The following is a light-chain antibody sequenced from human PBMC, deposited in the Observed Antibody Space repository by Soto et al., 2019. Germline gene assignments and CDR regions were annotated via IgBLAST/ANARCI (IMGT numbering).Light chain of an antibody. J-gene: IGLJ1*01. CDR1: SSNIGSNT. CDR2: SNN. V-gene: IGLV1-44*01. Sequence: QSVLTQPPSASGTPGQRVTISCSGSSSNIGSNTVNWYQQLPGTAPKLLLYSNNQRPSGVPDRFSGSKSGTSASLAISGLQSEDEADYYCAAWDDSLVYVFGTGTKLTVL. CDR3: AAWDDSLVYV.